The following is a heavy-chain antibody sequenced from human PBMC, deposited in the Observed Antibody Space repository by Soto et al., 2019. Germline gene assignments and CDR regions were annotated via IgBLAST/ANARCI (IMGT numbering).Heavy chain of an antibody. CDR1: GGTFSSYA. Sequence: QVQLVQSGAEVKKPGSSVKVSCKASGGTFSSYAISWVRQAPGQGLEWMGGIIPIFGTANYAQKFQGRVTITADESTSTAYMELSSLRSEDTAVYYCATNNGAIVGATMPIVNYWGQGTLVTVSS. V-gene: IGHV1-69*01. CDR3: ATNNGAIVGATMPIVNY. J-gene: IGHJ4*02. D-gene: IGHD1-26*01. CDR2: IIPIFGTA.